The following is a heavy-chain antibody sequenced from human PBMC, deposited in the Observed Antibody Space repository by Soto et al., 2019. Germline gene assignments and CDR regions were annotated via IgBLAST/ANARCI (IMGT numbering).Heavy chain of an antibody. D-gene: IGHD6-13*01. Sequence: GESLKISCQCSGYTSSNFWIAWVRQLPGKGLEWMGIIYPGDYGTRYSPSFHGKVTISADRSIGTAYLQWSSLEASDSAFYFCARSPRSSPYFDYWGQGALVTVSS. V-gene: IGHV5-51*01. CDR1: GYTSSNFW. CDR2: IYPGDYGT. J-gene: IGHJ4*02. CDR3: ARSPRSSPYFDY.